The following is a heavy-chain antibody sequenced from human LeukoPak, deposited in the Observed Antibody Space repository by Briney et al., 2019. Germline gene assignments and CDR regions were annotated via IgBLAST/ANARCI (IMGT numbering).Heavy chain of an antibody. CDR2: TYGDGST. D-gene: IGHD1-1*01. CDR1: GFSFRDHA. CDR3: ASGSNRVFDY. Sequence: GGSLRLSCAASGFSFRDHAMNWVRQAPGKGLEWVSMTYGDGSTNYADSVKGRFTISRDNSKNTLYLQINSLRVEDTAVYYCASGSNRVFDYWGQGTLVTVSS. J-gene: IGHJ4*02. V-gene: IGHV3-53*01.